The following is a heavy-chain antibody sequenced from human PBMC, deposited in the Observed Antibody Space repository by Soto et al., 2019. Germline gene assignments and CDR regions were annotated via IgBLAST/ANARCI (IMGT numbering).Heavy chain of an antibody. D-gene: IGHD1-26*01. J-gene: IGHJ4*02. CDR1: GYSFTSLD. CDR2: MQPSTGRT. V-gene: IGHV1-8*01. CDR3: ARGVSAGVDY. Sequence: QVQLVQSGAEVREPGASVKVSCKASGYSFTSLDINWVRQTAGQGLEWMGWMQPSTGRTGYAQKFQGRVTMTRDTYINTAYMELTTLTSDDTDFYYCARGVSAGVDYWGQGTLVTVSS.